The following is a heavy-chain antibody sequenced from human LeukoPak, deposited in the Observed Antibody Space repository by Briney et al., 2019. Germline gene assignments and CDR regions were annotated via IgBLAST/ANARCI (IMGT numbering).Heavy chain of an antibody. CDR3: AEDLVAITCIGNWFDP. Sequence: ASVKVSCKASGYTFTSYGISWVRQAPGQGLEWMGWISAYNGNTNYAQKLQGRVTMTTDTSTSTAYMELRSLRSDDTAVYYCAEDLVAITCIGNWFDPWGQGTLVTVSS. J-gene: IGHJ5*01. D-gene: IGHD2-15*01. V-gene: IGHV1-18*01. CDR2: ISAYNGNT. CDR1: GYTFTSYG.